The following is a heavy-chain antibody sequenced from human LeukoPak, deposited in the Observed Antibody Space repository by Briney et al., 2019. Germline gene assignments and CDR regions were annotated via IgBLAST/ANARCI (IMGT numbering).Heavy chain of an antibody. D-gene: IGHD4-23*01. CDR3: ARGGEVRWPLYYYYMDV. CDR2: INHSGST. Sequence: SETLSLTCAVYGGSFSGYYWSWIRQPPGKGLEWIGEINHSGSTNYNPSLKSRVTISVDTSKNQFSLKLSSVTAADTAVYYCARGGEVRWPLYYYYMDVWGKGTTVTVSS. J-gene: IGHJ6*03. V-gene: IGHV4-34*01. CDR1: GGSFSGYY.